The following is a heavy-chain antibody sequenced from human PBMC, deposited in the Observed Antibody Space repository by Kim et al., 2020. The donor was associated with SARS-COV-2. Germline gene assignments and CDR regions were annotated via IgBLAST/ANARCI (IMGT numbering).Heavy chain of an antibody. D-gene: IGHD2-2*01. J-gene: IGHJ6*02. Sequence: GGSLRLSCAASGFTFSSYSMNWVRQAPGKGLEWVSSISSSSSYIYYADSVKGRFTISRDNAKNSLYLQMNSLRAEDTAVYYCARGVVPAATDLGYGMDVWGQGTTVTVSS. V-gene: IGHV3-21*01. CDR1: GFTFSSYS. CDR3: ARGVVPAATDLGYGMDV. CDR2: ISSSSSYI.